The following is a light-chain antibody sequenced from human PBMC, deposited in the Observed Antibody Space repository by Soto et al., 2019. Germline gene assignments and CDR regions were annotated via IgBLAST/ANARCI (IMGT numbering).Light chain of an antibody. J-gene: IGKJ5*01. CDR1: QAISNS. CDR2: DAS. Sequence: DIKMTQSPSTLSASVGDRATITCRASQAISNSLAWYQQKPSKAPTLLIYDASTLETGVPSRFSGTGSGTEFTLSIDSLQPDDFATYYCQQYHTSSITFGQGTRLEI. CDR3: QQYHTSSIT. V-gene: IGKV1-5*01.